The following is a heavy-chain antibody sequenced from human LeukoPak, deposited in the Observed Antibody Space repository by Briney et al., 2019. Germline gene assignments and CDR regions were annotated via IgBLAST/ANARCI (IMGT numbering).Heavy chain of an antibody. V-gene: IGHV1-18*01. Sequence: APVRVSCKASGYTFTSYGISWVRQAPGQGLEWMGWISAYNGNTNYAQKLQGRVTMTTDTSTSTAYMELRSLRSDDTAVYYCARDLGLVQSYGVDVWGQGTTVTVSS. CDR3: ARDLGLVQSYGVDV. CDR1: GYTFTSYG. D-gene: IGHD3-3*01. CDR2: ISAYNGNT. J-gene: IGHJ6*02.